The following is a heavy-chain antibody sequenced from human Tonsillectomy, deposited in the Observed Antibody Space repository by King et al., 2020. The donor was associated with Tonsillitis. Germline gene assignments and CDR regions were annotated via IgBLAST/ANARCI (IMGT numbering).Heavy chain of an antibody. D-gene: IGHD2-2*02. CDR3: AKGGECRSASCYKGGMDV. V-gene: IGHV3-23*04. CDR2: MSGSGGST. Sequence: VQLVESGGGLVQPGGSLRLSCAASGFTFSSYAMSWVRQAPGKGLEWVSAMSGSGGSTYYADSVKGRFTISRDNSKHTLYLQMNSLRAGDTAVYYCAKGGECRSASCYKGGMDVWGQGTTVTVSS. CDR1: GFTFSSYA. J-gene: IGHJ6*02.